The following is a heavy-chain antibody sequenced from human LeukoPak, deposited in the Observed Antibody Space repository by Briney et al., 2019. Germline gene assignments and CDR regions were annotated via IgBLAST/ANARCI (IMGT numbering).Heavy chain of an antibody. CDR2: ISNSGRTI. CDR3: ARELAN. CDR1: GFSFNDSY. J-gene: IGHJ4*02. Sequence: GGSLRLSCAASGFSFNDSYMSWIRQAPGKGLEWVSYISNSGRTIYYADSVKGRFTISRDNSKNTLYLQMNSLRAEDTAVYYCARELANWGQGTRVTVSS. V-gene: IGHV3-11*04.